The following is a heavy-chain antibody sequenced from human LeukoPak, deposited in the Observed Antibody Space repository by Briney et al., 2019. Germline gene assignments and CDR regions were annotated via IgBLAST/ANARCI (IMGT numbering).Heavy chain of an antibody. CDR2: VFYIGST. J-gene: IGHJ6*02. V-gene: IGHV4-59*01. D-gene: IGHD6-13*01. CDR3: ARVDRGTSGWSLMDV. CDR1: GASISSYV. Sequence: SETLSLTCTVAGASISSYVWSWIRQPPGKGLEWIGDVFYIGSTHYNPSLKSRLTMSVDTSRSQVSLNLNSMTAADTAVYYCARVDRGTSGWSLMDVWGQGTKVTVSS.